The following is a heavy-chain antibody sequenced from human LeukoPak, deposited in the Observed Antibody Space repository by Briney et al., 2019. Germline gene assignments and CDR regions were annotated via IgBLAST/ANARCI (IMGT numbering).Heavy chain of an antibody. CDR2: ISSNGGST. CDR3: ARDGDYGDYGDY. CDR1: GFTFSSYA. V-gene: IGHV3-64*01. J-gene: IGHJ4*02. D-gene: IGHD4-17*01. Sequence: GGSLRLSSAASGFTFSSYAMHWVRPAPGKGLEYVSAISSNGGSTYYANSVKGRFTISRDNSKNTLYLQMGSLRAEDMAVYYCARDGDYGDYGDYWGQGTLVTVSS.